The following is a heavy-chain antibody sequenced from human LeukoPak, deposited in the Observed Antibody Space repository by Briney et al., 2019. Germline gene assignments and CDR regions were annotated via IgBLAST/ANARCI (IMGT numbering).Heavy chain of an antibody. CDR1: GFTFSSYA. V-gene: IGHV3-23*01. CDR3: AKDRLEYSSGWDFDY. J-gene: IGHJ4*02. Sequence: GGSLRLSCAASGFTFSSYAMSWVRQAPGKGLEWVSAISGSGGSTYYADSVKGRFTISRDNSKNTLYLQMNSLRAEDTAVYYCAKDRLEYSSGWDFDYWGQGTLVTVSS. CDR2: ISGSGGST. D-gene: IGHD6-19*01.